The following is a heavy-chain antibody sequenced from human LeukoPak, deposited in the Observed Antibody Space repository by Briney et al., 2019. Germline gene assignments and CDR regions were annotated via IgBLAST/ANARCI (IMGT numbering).Heavy chain of an antibody. CDR1: GGSVSSGSYY. V-gene: IGHV4-61*01. Sequence: SETLSLTCTVSGGSVSSGSYYWSWIRQPPGKGQEWIGYIYYSGSTNYNPSLKSRVTISVDTSKNQFSLKLSSVTAADTAVYYCAREYSGYDDDSFDIWGQGTMVTVSS. J-gene: IGHJ3*02. D-gene: IGHD5-12*01. CDR3: AREYSGYDDDSFDI. CDR2: IYYSGST.